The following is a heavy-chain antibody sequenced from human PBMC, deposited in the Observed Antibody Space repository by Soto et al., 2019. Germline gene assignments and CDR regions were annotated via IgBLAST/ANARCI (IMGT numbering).Heavy chain of an antibody. J-gene: IGHJ4*02. CDR3: VKDLSLKSH. Sequence: VESGGGVVQTGRSLRLSCVASGFSFSTYGMHWVRQAPGKGLEWVAVVSSDGTKKFYADSVNGRFTISRDNSQNTVFLEMNSLSGVDTAVYYCVKDLSLKSHWGQGTLVTVAP. CDR1: GFSFSTYG. V-gene: IGHV3-30*18. CDR2: VSSDGTKK.